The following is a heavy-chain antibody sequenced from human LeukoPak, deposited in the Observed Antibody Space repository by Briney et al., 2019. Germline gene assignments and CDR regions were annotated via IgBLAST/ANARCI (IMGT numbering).Heavy chain of an antibody. CDR3: AKDSAAAGTYYYYGMDV. V-gene: IGHV3-23*01. D-gene: IGHD6-13*01. CDR1: GFTFSSYA. CDR2: ISGSGGST. J-gene: IGHJ6*02. Sequence: GGSLRLSCAASGFTFSSYAMGWVRQAPGKGLEWVSSISGSGGSTYYADSVKGRFTISRDNSKNTLYLQMNSLRAEDTAVYYCAKDSAAAGTYYYYGMDVWGQGTTVTVSS.